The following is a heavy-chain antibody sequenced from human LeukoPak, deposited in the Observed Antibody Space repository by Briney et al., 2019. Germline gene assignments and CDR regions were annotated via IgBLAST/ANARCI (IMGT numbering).Heavy chain of an antibody. CDR3: ARGYFDWYNWFDP. J-gene: IGHJ5*02. CDR1: GYTFTRYY. V-gene: IGHV1-69*13. CDR2: IIPIFGTA. Sequence: ASVKVSCKASGYTFTRYYMHWVRQAPGQGLEWMGGIIPIFGTANYAQKFQGRVTITADESTSTAYMELSSLRSEDTAVYYCARGYFDWYNWFDPWGQGTLVTVSS. D-gene: IGHD3-9*01.